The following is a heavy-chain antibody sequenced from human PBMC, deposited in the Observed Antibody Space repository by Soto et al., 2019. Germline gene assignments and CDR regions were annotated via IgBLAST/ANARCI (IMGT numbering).Heavy chain of an antibody. CDR2: IIPIFGTA. Sequence: QVQLVQSGAEVKKPGSSVKVSCKASGGTFSSYAIGWVRQAPGQGLEWMGGIIPIFGTANYAQKFQGRVTITADESTSIAYMELSSLRSEDTAVYYCARSSATHWFDPWGQGTLVTVSS. CDR1: GGTFSSYA. V-gene: IGHV1-69*12. J-gene: IGHJ5*02. CDR3: ARSSATHWFDP. D-gene: IGHD5-12*01.